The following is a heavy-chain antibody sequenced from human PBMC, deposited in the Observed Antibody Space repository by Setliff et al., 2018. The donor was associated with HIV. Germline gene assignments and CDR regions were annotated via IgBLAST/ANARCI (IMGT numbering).Heavy chain of an antibody. D-gene: IGHD2-21*01. CDR2: ISDKGHEK. CDR1: GFTFSPYA. Sequence: SLRLSCAASGFTFSPYAMHWVRQAPGKGLESVALISDKGHEKYYADSVKGRFTVSRDNSKNTLYLQMSSLRLEDTAIYYCARDSDFYIDYWGQGTLVTVSS. V-gene: IGHV3-30*04. J-gene: IGHJ4*02. CDR3: ARDSDFYIDY.